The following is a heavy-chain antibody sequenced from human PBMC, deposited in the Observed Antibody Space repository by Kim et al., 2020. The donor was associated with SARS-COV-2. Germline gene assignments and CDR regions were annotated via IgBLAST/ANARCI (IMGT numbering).Heavy chain of an antibody. CDR2: INHSGST. V-gene: IGHV4-34*01. J-gene: IGHJ6*02. CDR1: GGSFSGYY. CDR3: ARDNYYYYYGMDV. Sequence: SETLSLTCAVYGGSFSGYYWSWIRQPPGKGLEWIGEINHSGSTNYNPSLKSRVTISVDTSKNQFSLKLSSVTAADTAVYYCARDNYYYYYGMDVWGQGTTVTVSS.